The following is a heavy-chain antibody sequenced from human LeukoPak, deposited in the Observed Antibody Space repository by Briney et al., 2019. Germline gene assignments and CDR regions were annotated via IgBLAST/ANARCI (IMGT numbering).Heavy chain of an antibody. CDR2: IYEGGST. Sequence: GGSLRLSCAASGFIVNNKYMTWVRQAPGKGLEWVSVIYEGGSTDYADSVKGRFSISRDNSKNTVYLQMNSLRAEDTALYYCASYDQRLSNWFFDLWGRDTLVTVSS. J-gene: IGHJ2*01. D-gene: IGHD6-25*01. CDR1: GFIVNNKY. CDR3: ASYDQRLSNWFFDL. V-gene: IGHV3-53*01.